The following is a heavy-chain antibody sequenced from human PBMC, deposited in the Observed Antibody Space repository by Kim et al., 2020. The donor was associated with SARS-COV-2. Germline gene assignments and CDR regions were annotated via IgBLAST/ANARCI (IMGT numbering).Heavy chain of an antibody. CDR3: ARGGRWLHSFYY. V-gene: IGHV4-30-4*01. J-gene: IGHJ4*02. CDR2: IYHSGST. CDR1: GGSISSGDYY. Sequence: SETLSLTCAVSGGSISSGDYYWTWIRQAPGKGLEWIGYIYHSGSTFYNPSLLSRVAISLETSRNQFSLNLNSVTAADTAVYYCARGGRWLHSFYYLGQG. D-gene: IGHD5-12*01.